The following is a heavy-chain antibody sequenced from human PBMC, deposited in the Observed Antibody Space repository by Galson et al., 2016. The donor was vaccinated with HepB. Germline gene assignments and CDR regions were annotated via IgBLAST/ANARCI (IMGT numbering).Heavy chain of an antibody. CDR3: ARATPSSFGELLVHFDT. V-gene: IGHV4-59*12. D-gene: IGHD3-10*01. CDR2: IYYSGDT. Sequence: SETLSLTCTVSGGSITTFYWSWIRQPPGKGLEWIAYIYYSGDTNYNPSLKSRVTISGATSKNQVYLKVTSVTAADTAPYYWARATPSSFGELLVHFDTWGQGSLVTVSS. J-gene: IGHJ4*02. CDR1: GGSITTFY.